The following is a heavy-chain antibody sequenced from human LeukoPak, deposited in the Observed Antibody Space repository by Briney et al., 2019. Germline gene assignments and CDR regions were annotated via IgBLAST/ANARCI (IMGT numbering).Heavy chain of an antibody. CDR3: AKYNSGWFFDY. Sequence: GESLRLSCAASGFTFRNYAMTWVRLAPGKGLEWVSAISGSGGSTYYADSVKGRFTISRDNSKNTLYLHMNSLRAEDTAVYFCAKYNSGWFFDYWGQGTLVTVSS. V-gene: IGHV3-23*01. J-gene: IGHJ4*02. CDR2: ISGSGGST. CDR1: GFTFRNYA. D-gene: IGHD6-19*01.